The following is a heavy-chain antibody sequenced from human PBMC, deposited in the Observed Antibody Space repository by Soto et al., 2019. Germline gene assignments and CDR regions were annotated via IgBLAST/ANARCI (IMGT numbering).Heavy chain of an antibody. J-gene: IGHJ6*02. CDR2: IYWDDDK. D-gene: IGHD1-1*01. CDR1: GFSLSTGGVG. CDR3: AHRASPSDLEGQFYPYYYYYGLDV. Sequence: QITLKESGPTLVKPTQTLTLTCTFSGFSLSTGGVGVAWIRQPPGKALEWLALIYWDDDKRYSPSLKSRLAITKDTFKYQVLLILTNMDPVDTATYYCAHRASPSDLEGQFYPYYYYYGLDVWGQGTTVTVSS. V-gene: IGHV2-5*02.